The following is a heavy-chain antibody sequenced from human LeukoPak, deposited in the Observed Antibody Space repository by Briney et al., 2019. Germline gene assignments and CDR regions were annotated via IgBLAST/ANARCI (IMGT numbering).Heavy chain of an antibody. J-gene: IGHJ4*02. CDR2: IKQDGSEK. CDR1: GFTFSSYW. Sequence: GGSLRLSCAASGFTFSSYWMSWVRQAPGKGLEWVANIKQDGSEKYYVDSVKGLFTISRDNAKNSLYLQMNSLRAEDTAVYYCARAFYYDILTGYWDYFDYWGQGTLVTVSS. V-gene: IGHV3-7*03. CDR3: ARAFYYDILTGYWDYFDY. D-gene: IGHD3-9*01.